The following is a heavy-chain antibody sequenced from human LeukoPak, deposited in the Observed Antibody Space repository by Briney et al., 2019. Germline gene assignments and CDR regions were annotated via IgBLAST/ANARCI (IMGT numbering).Heavy chain of an antibody. CDR3: AKDVDILTGYPDY. J-gene: IGHJ4*02. V-gene: IGHV3-43*02. Sequence: GGSLRLSCAVSGFTFDDYAVHWVPGAPGKGVEGVSLISGDGGSTYYADSVKGRFTISRDNSKNSLYLQMNSLRTEDTALYYCAKDVDILTGYPDYWGQGTLVTVSS. CDR1: GFTFDDYA. CDR2: ISGDGGST. D-gene: IGHD3-9*01.